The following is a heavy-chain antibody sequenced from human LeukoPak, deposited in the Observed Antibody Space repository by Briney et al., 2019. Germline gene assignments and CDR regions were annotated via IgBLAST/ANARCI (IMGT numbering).Heavy chain of an antibody. CDR3: VVRSGWSWDY. V-gene: IGHV3-15*01. Sequence: GGSLRLSCAASGFTFSNAWMSWVRQAPGKGLEWVGRIKSKTDGGTTDYAAPVEGRFTISRDDSKNTLYLQMNSLKSEDTAVYYCVVRSGWSWDYWGQGTLVTVSS. CDR1: GFTFSNAW. CDR2: IKSKTDGGTT. J-gene: IGHJ4*02. D-gene: IGHD6-19*01.